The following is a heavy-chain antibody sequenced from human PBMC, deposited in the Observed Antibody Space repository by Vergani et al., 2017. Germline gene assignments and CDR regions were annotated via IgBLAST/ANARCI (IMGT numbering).Heavy chain of an antibody. CDR3: AKDSGLRGYDLREVSYMDV. CDR2: ISGSGGST. Sequence: EVHLVESGGGLVQPGRSLRLSCSGSGFTFSSYAMSWVRQAPGKGLEWVSAISGSGGSTYYADSVKGRFTISRDNSKNTLYLQMNSLRAEDTAVYYCAKDSGLRGYDLREVSYMDVWGKGTTVTVSS. D-gene: IGHD5-12*01. V-gene: IGHV3-23*04. CDR1: GFTFSSYA. J-gene: IGHJ6*03.